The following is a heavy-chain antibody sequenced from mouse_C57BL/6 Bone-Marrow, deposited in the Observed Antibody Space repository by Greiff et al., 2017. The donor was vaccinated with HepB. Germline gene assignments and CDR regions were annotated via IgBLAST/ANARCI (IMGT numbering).Heavy chain of an antibody. J-gene: IGHJ2*01. CDR1: GFSLTSYA. Sequence: VHLVESGPGLVAPSQSLSITCTVSGFSLTSYAISWVRQPPGKGLEWLGVIWTGGGTNYNSALKSRLSISKDNSKSQVFLKMHSLQTDDTARYYCARNYYYGSSYFDYWGQGTTLTVSS. CDR2: IWTGGGT. CDR3: ARNYYYGSSYFDY. V-gene: IGHV2-9-1*01. D-gene: IGHD1-1*01.